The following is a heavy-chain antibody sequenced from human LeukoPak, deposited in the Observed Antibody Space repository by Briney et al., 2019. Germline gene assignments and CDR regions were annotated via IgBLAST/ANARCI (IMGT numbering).Heavy chain of an antibody. CDR2: ISPSGGDT. V-gene: IGHV3-23*01. J-gene: IGHJ3*02. CDR1: GFTFTNYA. CDR3: ARRAYNWGAFDI. Sequence: GGSLRLSCAASGFTFTNYAMNWVRQAPGKGLEWVSTISPSGGDTYYADPVKGRFTISKDISKNTLYLQMNILRAEDTAVYYCARRAYNWGAFDIWGQGTMVTVSS. D-gene: IGHD5-24*01.